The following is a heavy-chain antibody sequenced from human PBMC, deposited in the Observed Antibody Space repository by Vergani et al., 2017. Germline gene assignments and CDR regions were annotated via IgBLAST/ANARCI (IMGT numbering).Heavy chain of an antibody. CDR1: GFTFNHYA. Sequence: EVQLLESGGDFVQPGGSLRLFCAASGFTFNHYAMNWVRQAPGKGLEWVSGISGSGGSTYYAGSVKGRFTISRDSSKNTLYQQMNSLCAGDTAVYYCAKANPRNSGYDYLYYYHAMDVWGQGTTVTVSS. CDR3: AKANPRNSGYDYLYYYHAMDV. CDR2: ISGSGGST. J-gene: IGHJ6*02. D-gene: IGHD5-12*01. V-gene: IGHV3-23*01.